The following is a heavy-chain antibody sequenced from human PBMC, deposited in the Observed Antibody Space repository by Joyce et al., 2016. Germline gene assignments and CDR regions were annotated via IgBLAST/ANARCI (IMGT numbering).Heavy chain of an antibody. V-gene: IGHV1-2*04. CDR3: ARDLGTTVTTYSAAFDI. D-gene: IGHD4-17*01. CDR1: GYTFTAYY. Sequence: QVQLVQSGAEVKRPGASVKVSCKASGYTFTAYYMHWVRQAPGQGLEWVGWINPNSGETDYAQKCQDWVTMTRDTSISTAYMELSRLRSNDTAVYYCARDLGTTVTTYSAAFDIWGQGTMVTVSS. CDR2: INPNSGET. J-gene: IGHJ3*02.